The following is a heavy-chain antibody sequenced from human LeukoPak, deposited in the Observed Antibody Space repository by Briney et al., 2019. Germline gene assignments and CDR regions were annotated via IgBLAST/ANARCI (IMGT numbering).Heavy chain of an antibody. Sequence: GGSLRLSCAASGFTFSSYSMNWVRQAPGKGLEWVSSISSSSSYIYYADSVKGRFTISRDNAKNSLYLQMNSLRAEDTAVYYCARDRIAAAGWGSFDYWGQGTLVTVSS. CDR3: ARDRIAAAGWGSFDY. V-gene: IGHV3-21*01. D-gene: IGHD6-13*01. CDR1: GFTFSSYS. J-gene: IGHJ4*02. CDR2: ISSSSSYI.